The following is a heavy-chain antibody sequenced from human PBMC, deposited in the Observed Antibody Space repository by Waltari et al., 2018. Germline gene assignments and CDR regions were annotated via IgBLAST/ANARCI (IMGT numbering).Heavy chain of an antibody. CDR3: ARRQLGGPLDP. CDR2: LIPIFGAP. J-gene: IGHJ5*02. D-gene: IGHD1-1*01. CDR1: GGPFGRYA. V-gene: IGHV1-69*12. Sequence: QVHLVRSGAEVKKPGSSVKVSCKASGGPFGRYAITWVRQAPGQGLEWMGGLIPIFGAPNYAQRFQGRVTITADESTSTVYMELSSLKSEDTALYFCARRQLGGPLDPWGQGTLVTVSS.